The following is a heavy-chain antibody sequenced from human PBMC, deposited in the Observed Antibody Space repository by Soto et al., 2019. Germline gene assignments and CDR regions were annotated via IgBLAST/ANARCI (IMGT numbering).Heavy chain of an antibody. CDR1: GFTFTTYG. CDR2: IWYDGSNK. D-gene: IGHD2-15*01. Sequence: PRGSLRLSRERSGFTFTTYGMHWVRQAPGTGLEWVAMIWYDGSNKYYADSVKGRLTISRDNSKHTLYLQMNSLRAEDTAVYYCARDRVVAATVTFALDIWGRGTVVTVSS. V-gene: IGHV3-33*01. J-gene: IGHJ3*02. CDR3: ARDRVVAATVTFALDI.